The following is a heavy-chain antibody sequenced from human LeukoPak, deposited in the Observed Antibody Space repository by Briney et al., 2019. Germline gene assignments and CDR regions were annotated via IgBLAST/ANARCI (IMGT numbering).Heavy chain of an antibody. CDR2: FDPEDGET. V-gene: IGHV1-24*01. D-gene: IGHD6-13*01. Sequence: GASVKVSCKVSGYTLTELSMHWVRQAPGKGREWVGGFDPEDGETIYAPKFQCRVTMTENTSTDTAYMELSSLRSEDTAVYYCATGLRAAGTGYFDYWGQGTLVTVSS. CDR1: GYTLTELS. J-gene: IGHJ4*02. CDR3: ATGLRAAGTGYFDY.